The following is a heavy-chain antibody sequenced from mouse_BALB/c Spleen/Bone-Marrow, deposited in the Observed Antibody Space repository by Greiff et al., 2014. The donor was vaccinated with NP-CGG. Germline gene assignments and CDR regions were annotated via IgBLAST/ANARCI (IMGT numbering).Heavy chain of an antibody. V-gene: IGHV1-37*01. D-gene: IGHD2-3*01. Sequence: LVESGPELVKPGASVKISCKASGYSFTGYFMNWVKQSHGKSLEWIGRINPYNGDTFYNQKFKGKATLTVDKSSSTAHMELLSLTSEDSAVYYCGGQDGYYGGFAYWGQGTLVTVSA. J-gene: IGHJ3*01. CDR1: GYSFTGYF. CDR3: GGQDGYYGGFAY. CDR2: INPYNGDT.